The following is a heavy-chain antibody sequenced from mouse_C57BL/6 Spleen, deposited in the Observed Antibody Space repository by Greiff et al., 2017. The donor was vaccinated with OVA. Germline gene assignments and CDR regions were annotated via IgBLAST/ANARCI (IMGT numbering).Heavy chain of an antibody. CDR2: IYPGDGDT. Sequence: QVQLQQSGAELVKPGASVKISCKASGYAFSSYWMDWVKQRPGKGLEWIGQIYPGDGDTNYNGKFKGKATLTADKSSSTAYMQLSSLTSEDSAVYFCARSTWSYYYAMDYWGQGTSVTVSS. CDR1: GYAFSSYW. J-gene: IGHJ4*01. D-gene: IGHD4-1*02. V-gene: IGHV1-80*01. CDR3: ARSTWSYYYAMDY.